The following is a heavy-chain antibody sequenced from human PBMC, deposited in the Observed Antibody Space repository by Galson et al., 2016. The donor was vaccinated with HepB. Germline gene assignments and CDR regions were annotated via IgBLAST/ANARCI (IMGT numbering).Heavy chain of an antibody. Sequence: SLRLSCAASGFSFNNSWMNWVRQAPGKGPEWVANIKQDGSEKYYVDSVKGRFTISRDNAQNSLYLQMNNLRAEDAAVYYCARELATDAFDIWGQGTMVTVSS. CDR3: ARELATDAFDI. D-gene: IGHD5-12*01. CDR2: IKQDGSEK. J-gene: IGHJ3*02. V-gene: IGHV3-7*03. CDR1: GFSFNNSW.